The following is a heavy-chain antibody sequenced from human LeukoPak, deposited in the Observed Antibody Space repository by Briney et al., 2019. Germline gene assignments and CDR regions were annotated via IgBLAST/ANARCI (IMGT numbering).Heavy chain of an antibody. CDR2: VNPNSGGT. CDR1: GYTFTGYY. CDR3: ARDPLGVVVVAATFDY. J-gene: IGHJ4*02. Sequence: ASVKVSCKASGYTFTGYYMHWVRQAPGQGREGMGWVNPNSGGTNYAQKFQGRVTITRDTSISTAYMELRRLRSDDTAVYYCARDPLGVVVVAATFDYWGQGTLVTVSS. D-gene: IGHD2-15*01. V-gene: IGHV1-2*02.